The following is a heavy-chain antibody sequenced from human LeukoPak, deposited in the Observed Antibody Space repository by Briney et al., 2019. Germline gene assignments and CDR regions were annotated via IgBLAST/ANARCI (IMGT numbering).Heavy chain of an antibody. D-gene: IGHD1-1*01. CDR1: GGFISSYY. V-gene: IGHV4-59*01. Sequence: PSETLSLTCTVSGGFISSYYWSWIRQPPRKGLEWIGYIYYSGSTNYNPSLKSRVTISVDTSKNQFSLKLSSVTAADTAVYYCARDQLAWFDPWGQGTLVTVSS. CDR3: ARDQLAWFDP. CDR2: IYYSGST. J-gene: IGHJ5*02.